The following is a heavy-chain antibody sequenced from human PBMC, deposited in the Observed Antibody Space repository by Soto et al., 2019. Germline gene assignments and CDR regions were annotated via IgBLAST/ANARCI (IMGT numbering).Heavy chain of an antibody. CDR3: AKGSANGSPYYFDF. V-gene: IGHV3-23*01. CDR2: ITAASGDT. D-gene: IGHD3-16*01. J-gene: IGHJ4*02. CDR1: GFTFNKYA. Sequence: GGSLRLSCAASGFTFNKYAMSWIRQAPGKGLEWVSAITAASGDTYHADSVRGWFTISRDNTKNTLLLEMTRLSADDTAVYYCAKGSANGSPYYFDFWGQGTVVTVSS.